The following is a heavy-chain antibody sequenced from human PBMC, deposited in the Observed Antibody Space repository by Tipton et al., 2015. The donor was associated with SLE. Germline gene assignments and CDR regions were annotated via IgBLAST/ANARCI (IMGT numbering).Heavy chain of an antibody. D-gene: IGHD1-26*01. J-gene: IGHJ5*02. CDR1: GFSFPNFA. CDR3: AKDKTSWAS. V-gene: IGHV3-23*01. Sequence: SLRLSCGASGFSFPNFALSWIRQAPGKGVEWVSTLSYNGGTTFYADSVKGRFTISRDNSQNTVFLLMTSLRVEDTALYYCAKDKTSWASWGQGTRVIVSS. CDR2: LSYNGGTT.